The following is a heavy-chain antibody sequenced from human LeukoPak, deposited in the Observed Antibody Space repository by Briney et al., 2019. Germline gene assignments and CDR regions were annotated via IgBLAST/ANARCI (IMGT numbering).Heavy chain of an antibody. D-gene: IGHD3-22*01. J-gene: IGHJ4*02. V-gene: IGHV3-30-3*01. CDR1: GFTFSSYA. Sequence: GGSLRLSCAASGFTFSSYAMHWVRQAPGKGLEWVAVISYDGSNKYYADSVKGRFTISRDNAKNSLYLQMNSLRAEDTALYYCAKGSSGYSEYYFDYWGQGTLVTVPS. CDR3: AKGSSGYSEYYFDY. CDR2: ISYDGSNK.